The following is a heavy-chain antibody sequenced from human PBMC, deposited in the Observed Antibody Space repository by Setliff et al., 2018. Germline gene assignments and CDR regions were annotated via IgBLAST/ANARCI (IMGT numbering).Heavy chain of an antibody. CDR2: IGVYSGNT. V-gene: IGHV1-18*01. Sequence: ASVKVSCKASGYTFTESIVSWVRQAPGQGLEWLGWIGVYSGNTYTAQRFQGRVTMTTDTSTSMAYLELRGLRSDDTAVYYCLRLVRYCSRTSCQRTSGDEVWGQGTLVTVSS. CDR3: LRLVRYCSRTSCQRTSGDEV. CDR1: GYTFTESI. D-gene: IGHD2-8*01. J-gene: IGHJ4*02.